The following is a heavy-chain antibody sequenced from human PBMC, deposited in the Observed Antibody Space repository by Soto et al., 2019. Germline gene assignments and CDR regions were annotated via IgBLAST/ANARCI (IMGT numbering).Heavy chain of an antibody. CDR2: FYYSGHT. J-gene: IGHJ4*02. D-gene: IGHD4-4*01. CDR1: GGSISSRIHY. V-gene: IGHV4-39*01. CDR3: ARHPRPPDYSFDK. Sequence: KASETLSLTCAVSGGSISSRIHYWAWIRQSPGKGLEWIGSFYYSGHTDYNPSLASRVSMSVDTSLNQFSLRLNSMTAADTAVYYCARHPRPPDYSFDKWGQGILVTVSS.